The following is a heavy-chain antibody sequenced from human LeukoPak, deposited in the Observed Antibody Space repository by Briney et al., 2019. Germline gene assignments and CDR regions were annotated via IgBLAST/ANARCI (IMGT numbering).Heavy chain of an antibody. V-gene: IGHV3-53*01. D-gene: IGHD5-24*01. Sequence: GGSLRLSCAASGFTVSSNYMSWVRQDPGKWLEWVSVIYSGGSTYYADSVKGRFTISRDNSKNTLYLQMNSLRAEDTAVYYCARGRDGYNYYDYWGQGTLVTVSS. J-gene: IGHJ4*02. CDR1: GFTVSSNY. CDR3: ARGRDGYNYYDY. CDR2: IYSGGST.